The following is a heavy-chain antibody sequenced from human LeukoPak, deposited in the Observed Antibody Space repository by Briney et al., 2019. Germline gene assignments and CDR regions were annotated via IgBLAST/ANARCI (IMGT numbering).Heavy chain of an antibody. V-gene: IGHV3-33*01. D-gene: IGHD6-19*01. J-gene: IGHJ4*02. CDR2: IWADGSDQ. CDR1: GFTFSTHA. CDR3: ARDPPGSGWALDY. Sequence: GGSLRLSRAASGFTFSTHAMHWVRQAPGKGLDWVAFIWADGSDQEYADSVKGRFTISRDNSKKTMYLQMNSLRVEDTAVYYCARDPPGSGWALDYWGQGTLVTVSS.